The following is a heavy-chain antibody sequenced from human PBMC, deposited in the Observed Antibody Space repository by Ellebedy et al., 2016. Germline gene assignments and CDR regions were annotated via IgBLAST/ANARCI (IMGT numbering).Heavy chain of an antibody. Sequence: GESLKISXAASGFTFSSYAMHWVRQAPGKGLEWVAVIWYDASNKYYADSVKGRFTISRDNSKNTLYLQMNSQRAEDTAVYYCATLGYCSYTNCYIDYYYYMDVWGKGTTVTVSS. V-gene: IGHV3-33*01. CDR2: IWYDASNK. D-gene: IGHD2-2*02. J-gene: IGHJ6*03. CDR1: GFTFSSYA. CDR3: ATLGYCSYTNCYIDYYYYMDV.